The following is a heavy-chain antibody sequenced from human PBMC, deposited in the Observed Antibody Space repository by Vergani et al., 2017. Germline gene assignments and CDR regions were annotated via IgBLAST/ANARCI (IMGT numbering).Heavy chain of an antibody. V-gene: IGHV7-4-1*02. CDR2: INTNTGNP. D-gene: IGHD6-19*01. CDR1: GYTFTSYA. J-gene: IGHJ6*02. Sequence: QVQLVQSGSELKKPGASVKVFCKASGYTFTSYAMNWVRQAPGQGLEWMGWINTNTGNPTYAQGFTGRFVFSLDTSVSTAYLQISSLKAEDTAVYYCARDVDLSSGWSISFYYYYGMDVWGQGTTVTVSS. CDR3: ARDVDLSSGWSISFYYYYGMDV.